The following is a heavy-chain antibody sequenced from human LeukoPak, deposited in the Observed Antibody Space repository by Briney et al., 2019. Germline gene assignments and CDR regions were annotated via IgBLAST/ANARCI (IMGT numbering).Heavy chain of an antibody. Sequence: PSETLSLTCNVSGDSISRGDYYWSWIRQPPGKGLEWIGYIDYTGSTFYNPSLKSRVTISIDTSKNQVPLRLRSVTAADTAVYYCARSVNAFHFWGQGTLVTVSS. V-gene: IGHV4-30-4*01. CDR2: IDYTGST. CDR3: ARSVNAFHF. J-gene: IGHJ3*01. CDR1: GDSISRGDYY.